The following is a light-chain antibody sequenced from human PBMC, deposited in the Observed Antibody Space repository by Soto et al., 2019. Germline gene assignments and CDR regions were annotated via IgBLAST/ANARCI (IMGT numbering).Light chain of an antibody. CDR3: QQYYSTPRT. CDR2: WAS. CDR1: QSVLYSSNNNNY. Sequence: DIVMTQSPDSLAVSLGERATINRKSSQSVLYSSNNNNYLAWYQQKPGQPPKLLIYWASTRESGVPDRFSGSGSGTDFSLTVSSLQAEDVAVYYCQQYYSTPRTFGQGTKLEIK. J-gene: IGKJ2*01. V-gene: IGKV4-1*01.